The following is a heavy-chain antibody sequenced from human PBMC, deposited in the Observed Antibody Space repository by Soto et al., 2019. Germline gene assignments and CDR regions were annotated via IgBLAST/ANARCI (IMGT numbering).Heavy chain of an antibody. V-gene: IGHV3-23*01. Sequence: LRLSCAASGCTSRSYAMSWVGQATGTGLEWVSAISGSGVSTYYADSVKGRFTIPRDNSKNTLYLQMNSLRAEDTAVYYCANYDSSGYYWGAFDIWGQGTMVTVSS. CDR2: ISGSGVST. CDR3: ANYDSSGYYWGAFDI. D-gene: IGHD3-22*01. J-gene: IGHJ3*02. CDR1: GCTSRSYA.